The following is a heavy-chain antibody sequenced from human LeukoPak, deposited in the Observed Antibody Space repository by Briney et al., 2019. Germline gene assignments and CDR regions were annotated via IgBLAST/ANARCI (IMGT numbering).Heavy chain of an antibody. J-gene: IGHJ4*02. D-gene: IGHD3-3*01. Sequence: AGGSLRLSCAASGFTFSGYGMHWVRQAPGKGLEWVAFIRYDGSNKYYADSVKGRFTISRDNSKNTLYLQMNSLRAEDTAVYYCAKGLNWRRFLEWLLSCWGQGTLVTVSS. CDR3: AKGLNWRRFLEWLLSC. CDR1: GFTFSGYG. V-gene: IGHV3-30*02. CDR2: IRYDGSNK.